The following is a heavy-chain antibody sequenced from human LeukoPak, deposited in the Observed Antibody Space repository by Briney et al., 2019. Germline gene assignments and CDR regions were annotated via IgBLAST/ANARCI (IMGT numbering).Heavy chain of an antibody. Sequence: PSETLSLTCAVSGGSISSGGYSWSWIRQPPGKGLEWIGYIYHSGSTYYNPSLKSRVTISVDRSKNQFSLKLSSVTAADTAVYYCARGNYGDYLSSPEYFQHWGQGTLVTVSS. CDR3: ARGNYGDYLSSPEYFQH. J-gene: IGHJ1*01. CDR1: GGSISSGGYS. CDR2: IYHSGST. D-gene: IGHD4-17*01. V-gene: IGHV4-30-2*01.